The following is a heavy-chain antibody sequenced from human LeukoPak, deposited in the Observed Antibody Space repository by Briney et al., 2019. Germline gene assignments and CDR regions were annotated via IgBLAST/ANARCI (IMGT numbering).Heavy chain of an antibody. J-gene: IGHJ4*02. Sequence: GGSLRLSCAASGFTFNTHAISWVRQAPGKGLEWVAAVSDTGDLRYSANSVKGRFAISRDNSKNTAFLQMYSLRAEDTALYYCVKGGLRSGYSFEDWGQGTLVSVPS. V-gene: IGHV3-23*01. CDR1: GFTFNTHA. CDR3: VKGGLRSGYSFED. CDR2: VSDTGDLR. D-gene: IGHD3-9*01.